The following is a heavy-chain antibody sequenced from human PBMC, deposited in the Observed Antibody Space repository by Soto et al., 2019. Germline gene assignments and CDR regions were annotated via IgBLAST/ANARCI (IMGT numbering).Heavy chain of an antibody. J-gene: IGHJ4*02. V-gene: IGHV1-18*01. CDR2: VSAYNGNT. D-gene: IGHD4-4*01. CDR1: GYTFTSYG. CDR3: ARGAYDYSTDY. Sequence: GASVKVSCKASGYTFTSYGISWVRQAPGQGLEWMGWVSAYNGNTNYAQKLQGRVTMTRDTSTSTVYMELSSLRSEDTAVYYCARGAYDYSTDYWGQGTLVTVSS.